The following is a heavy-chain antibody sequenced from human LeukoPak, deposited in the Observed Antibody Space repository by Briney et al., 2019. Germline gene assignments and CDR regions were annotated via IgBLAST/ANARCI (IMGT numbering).Heavy chain of an antibody. CDR2: IYYSGST. V-gene: IGHV4-59*01. J-gene: IGHJ4*02. CDR1: GGSISSYY. CDR3: ARIVGANFDY. D-gene: IGHD1-26*01. Sequence: SETLSLTCTVSGGSISSYYWSWIRQPPGKGLEWIGYIYYSGSTNYNPSLKSRVTISVDTSKNQFSLKLSSVTAADTAVYYCARIVGANFDYWGQGTLVTVSS.